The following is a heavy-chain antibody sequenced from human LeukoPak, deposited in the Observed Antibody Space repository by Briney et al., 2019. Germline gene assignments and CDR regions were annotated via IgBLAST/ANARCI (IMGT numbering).Heavy chain of an antibody. CDR3: ARGVDNSYGYVF. Sequence: GGSLRLSCAASGFTFGNSWMHWVRQAPGEGLVWVSRISGDGSTTNYADSVKGRFTISRDNAMNTLYLQMNSLRTEDTAVYYCARGVDNSYGYVFWGQGTRVAVSP. CDR1: GFTFGNSW. D-gene: IGHD5-18*01. V-gene: IGHV3-74*01. J-gene: IGHJ4*02. CDR2: ISGDGSTT.